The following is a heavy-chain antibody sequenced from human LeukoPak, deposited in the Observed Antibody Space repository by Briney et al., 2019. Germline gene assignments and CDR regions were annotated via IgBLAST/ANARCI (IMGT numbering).Heavy chain of an antibody. CDR1: GASVTTYY. Sequence: SGTLSLTCAVSGASVTTYYWSWIRRPPGKGLEWICYVYYSGSANYNPSLESRVTISLDTSKNQFSLRLSSVTAADTAVYYCAREKGEGMATIPVYDYYMDVWGKGTTVIVSS. V-gene: IGHV4-59*02. CDR2: VYYSGSA. CDR3: AREKGEGMATIPVYDYYMDV. J-gene: IGHJ6*03. D-gene: IGHD5-24*01.